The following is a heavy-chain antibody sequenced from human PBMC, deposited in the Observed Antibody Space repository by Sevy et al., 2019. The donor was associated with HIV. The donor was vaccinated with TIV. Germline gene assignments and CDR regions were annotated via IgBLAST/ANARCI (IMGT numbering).Heavy chain of an antibody. V-gene: IGHV4-34*01. J-gene: IGHJ3*02. D-gene: IGHD6-19*01. CDR3: AGVWLAPNGFDI. Sequence: SETLSLTCAVYGGSFSGYYWTWIRQSPGKGLEWIGEISHGGSTTYNPSLKSRVTISIDTSKNQFSLNLNSVTAADTAVYYCAGVWLAPNGFDIWGQGTMVTVS. CDR2: ISHGGST. CDR1: GGSFSGYY.